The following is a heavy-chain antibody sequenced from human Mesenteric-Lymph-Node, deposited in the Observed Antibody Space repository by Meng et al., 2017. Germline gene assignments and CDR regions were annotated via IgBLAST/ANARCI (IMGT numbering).Heavy chain of an antibody. CDR3: SRQTASWAHFDY. Sequence: QPGPRLLGPPQTLPPPCPISGDRVSSNSPTWNWIRQSPSRGLEWLGRTYYRSKWYNDYAVSVKSRISINPDTSKNQFSLQLNSVTPEDTAVYYCSRQTASWAHFDYWGQGALVTVSS. D-gene: IGHD2-21*02. CDR2: TYYRSKWYN. V-gene: IGHV6-1*01. J-gene: IGHJ4*02. CDR1: GDRVSSNSPT.